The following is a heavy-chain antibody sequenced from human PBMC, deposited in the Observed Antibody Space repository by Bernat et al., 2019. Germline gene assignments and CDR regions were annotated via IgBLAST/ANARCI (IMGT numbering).Heavy chain of an antibody. V-gene: IGHV4-34*01. Sequence: QVQLNQWGAGLLKPSETLSLTCAVSDGPFSTYYWGWIRQPPGKGLEWIGEINYSGSTNYNPSLNSRVTMSVDTLKKRFSLKLTSVTAADTAVYYCARGGVDPSNYGGLFDFWGPGTRVTVSS. CDR1: DGPFSTYY. CDR2: INYSGST. D-gene: IGHD4-4*01. J-gene: IGHJ4*02. CDR3: ARGGVDPSNYGGLFDF.